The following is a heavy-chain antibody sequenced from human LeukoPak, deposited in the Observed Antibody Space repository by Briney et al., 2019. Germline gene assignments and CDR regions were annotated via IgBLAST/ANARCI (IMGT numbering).Heavy chain of an antibody. Sequence: PGGTLGLSCVASGFTFSSYAMSWVRQAPGKGLEWVSAISGSGGSTYYADSVKGRFTISRDNSKNTLYLQMNSLRAEDTAVYYCANGLGILGYFQHWGQGTLVTVSS. V-gene: IGHV3-23*01. J-gene: IGHJ1*01. CDR1: GFTFSSYA. D-gene: IGHD2-15*01. CDR3: ANGLGILGYFQH. CDR2: ISGSGGST.